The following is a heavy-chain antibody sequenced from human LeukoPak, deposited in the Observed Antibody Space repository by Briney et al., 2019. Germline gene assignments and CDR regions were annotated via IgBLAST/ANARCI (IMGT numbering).Heavy chain of an antibody. CDR1: GXTFSYYW. D-gene: IGHD5-12*01. Sequence: GGSLRLSWAASGXTFSYYWMHWVRQAPGKGLVWVSRIDSDGSSRSYAGSVKGRFTISRDNAKNTLYLQMNSLRAEDTAVYYCVREGGYDPFENWGQGTLVTVSS. J-gene: IGHJ4*02. CDR3: VREGGYDPFEN. V-gene: IGHV3-74*01. CDR2: IDSDGSSR.